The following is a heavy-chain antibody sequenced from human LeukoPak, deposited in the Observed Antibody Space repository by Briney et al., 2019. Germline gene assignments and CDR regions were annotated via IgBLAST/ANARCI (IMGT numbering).Heavy chain of an antibody. V-gene: IGHV3-21*01. Sequence: GGSLRLSCAASGFTFSSYSMNWVRQAPGKGLEWVSSTSSSSSYIYYADSVKGRFTISRDNAKNSLYLQMNSLRAEDTAVYYCARGLRYFDWLFATFDYWGQGTLVTVSS. CDR3: ARGLRYFDWLFATFDY. D-gene: IGHD3-9*01. CDR2: TSSSSSYI. CDR1: GFTFSSYS. J-gene: IGHJ4*02.